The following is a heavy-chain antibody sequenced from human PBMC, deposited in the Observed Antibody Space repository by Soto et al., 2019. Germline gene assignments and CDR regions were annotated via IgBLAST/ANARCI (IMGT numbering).Heavy chain of an antibody. V-gene: IGHV3-23*01. CDR3: AKVPGSGYDTIARNYFDY. Sequence: GGSLRLSCAASGFTFGSYAMSWVRQAPGKGLEWVSAITGSGIATYYADSVKGRFTISRDNSKNTLYLQISSLRADDTAVYYCAKVPGSGYDTIARNYFDYWGQGTLVTVSS. D-gene: IGHD5-12*01. J-gene: IGHJ4*02. CDR2: ITGSGIAT. CDR1: GFTFGSYA.